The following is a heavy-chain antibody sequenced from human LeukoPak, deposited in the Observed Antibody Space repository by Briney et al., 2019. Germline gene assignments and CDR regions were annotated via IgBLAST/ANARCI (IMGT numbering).Heavy chain of an antibody. Sequence: TGGSLRLSCAASGFTFTNYAMSWVRQAPGKGLEWVSVLTGDGGTYYADSVKGRFTNSRDDSKNTLFLQMNSLRAEDTAVYFCAKVKWKLIGYLDYWGQGTLVTVSS. CDR3: AKVKWKLIGYLDY. J-gene: IGHJ4*02. CDR1: GFTFTNYA. CDR2: LTGDGGT. V-gene: IGHV3-23*01. D-gene: IGHD1-20*01.